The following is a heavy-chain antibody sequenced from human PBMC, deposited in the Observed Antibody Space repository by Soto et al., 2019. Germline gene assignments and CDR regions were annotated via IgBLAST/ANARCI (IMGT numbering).Heavy chain of an antibody. V-gene: IGHV4-30-4*01. CDR2: IYHSGST. CDR3: ARLRWETENNWFYP. D-gene: IGHD1-26*01. J-gene: IGHJ5*02. Sequence: WFCQTQRKGIEWMGYIYHSGSTHYNPSLNSRLTISIDTSTNRFSLNLTSVTAADTAVYFCARLRWETENNWFYPWGHGALFIGS.